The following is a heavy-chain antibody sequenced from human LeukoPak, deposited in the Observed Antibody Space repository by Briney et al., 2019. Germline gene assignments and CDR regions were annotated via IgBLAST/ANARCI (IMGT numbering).Heavy chain of an antibody. CDR2: IISSSSYI. D-gene: IGHD4-17*01. Sequence: GGSLRLSCAASGFTFSSYSMNWVRQAPGKGLEWVSSIISSSSYIYYADSVKGRFTISRDNAKNSLYLQVNSLRAEDTAVYYCASAFYGDYGRAFDIWGQGTMVTVSS. CDR1: GFTFSSYS. J-gene: IGHJ3*02. V-gene: IGHV3-21*01. CDR3: ASAFYGDYGRAFDI.